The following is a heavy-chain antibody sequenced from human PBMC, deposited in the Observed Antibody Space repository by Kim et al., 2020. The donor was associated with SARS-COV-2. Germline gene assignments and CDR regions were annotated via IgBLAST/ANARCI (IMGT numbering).Heavy chain of an antibody. V-gene: IGHV3-53*01. J-gene: IGHJ6*02. CDR3: ARGRGVTSQRYGMDV. CDR1: GFTVSSNY. CDR2: IYSGGST. Sequence: GGSLRLSCAASGFTVSSNYMNWVRQAPGKGLEWVSVIYSGGSTYYADSVKGRFTISRDNSKNTLYLQMNSLRAEDTAVYFCARGRGVTSQRYGMDVWGQGTTVTVSS. D-gene: IGHD2-21*02.